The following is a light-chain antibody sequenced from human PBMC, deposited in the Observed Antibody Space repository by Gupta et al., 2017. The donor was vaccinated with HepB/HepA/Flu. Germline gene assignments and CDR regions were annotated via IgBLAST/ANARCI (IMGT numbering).Light chain of an antibody. V-gene: IGKV3-15*01. Sequence: PGERATLSCKASQSVGSNLAWYQQKPGQAPRLLIYGASTRVSGIPARFSGTGSGTEFTLTISSLQPEDLAAYFCQQDNNDWRTFGQGTQVEIK. CDR1: QSVGSN. CDR2: GAS. CDR3: QQDNNDWRT. J-gene: IGKJ1*01.